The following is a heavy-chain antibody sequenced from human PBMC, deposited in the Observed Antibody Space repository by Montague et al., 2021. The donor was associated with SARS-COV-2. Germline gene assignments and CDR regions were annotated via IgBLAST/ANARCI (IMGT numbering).Heavy chain of an antibody. CDR3: AKDGGHSSGYYYEGGFDS. Sequence: SLRFSCAASGFTFEAYAMHWVRQAPGKGLEWVSGISWNSGSIAYADSVKGPFTISRENAKNSLYLQMSSLRPEDTALYYCAKDGGHSSGYYYEGGFDSWGQGTPVTVSS. J-gene: IGHJ4*02. CDR2: ISWNSGSI. CDR1: GFTFEAYA. D-gene: IGHD3-22*01. V-gene: IGHV3-9*01.